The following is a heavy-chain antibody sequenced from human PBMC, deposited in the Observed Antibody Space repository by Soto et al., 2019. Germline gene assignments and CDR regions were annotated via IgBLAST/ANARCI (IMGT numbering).Heavy chain of an antibody. Sequence: QVQLVQSGAEMKKPGSSVKVSCNASGGSFSSFAISWVRQAPGQGLEWLGRIIPVSGTVNYAQKFQGRLTITADQSTTTAYMELTXXXXXXXAMYYCARDDSTWGQGTMVTVSS. V-gene: IGHV1-69*18. D-gene: IGHD3-22*01. CDR1: GGSFSSFA. CDR2: IIPVSGTV. CDR3: ARDDST. J-gene: IGHJ3*01.